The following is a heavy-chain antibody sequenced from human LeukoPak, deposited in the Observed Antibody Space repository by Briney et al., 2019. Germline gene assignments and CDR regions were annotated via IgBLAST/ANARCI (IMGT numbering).Heavy chain of an antibody. Sequence: SETLSLTCTVSGGSTTSYYWSWIRQPAGKGLEWIGRIYASGSTNYNPSLKSRVTMSVDSSKNQFSLNLSSVTAADTAVYYCARGGRFPDYWGQGTLVTVSS. J-gene: IGHJ4*02. CDR2: IYASGST. V-gene: IGHV4-4*07. CDR1: GGSTTSYY. D-gene: IGHD3-10*01. CDR3: ARGGRFPDY.